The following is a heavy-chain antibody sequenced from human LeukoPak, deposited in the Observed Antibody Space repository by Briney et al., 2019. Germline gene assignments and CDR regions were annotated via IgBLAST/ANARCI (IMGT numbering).Heavy chain of an antibody. D-gene: IGHD3-10*01. CDR1: GYTFTGYY. CDR3: AVTMVRGVVGYFDY. V-gene: IGHV1-2*02. Sequence: GAAVKVSCKDSGYTFTGYYMHWVRQAPGQGLGWMGWINPNSGGTNYAQKFQGRVTMTRDTSISTAYMELSRLRSDDTAVYYCAVTMVRGVVGYFDYWGQGTLVTVSS. CDR2: INPNSGGT. J-gene: IGHJ4*02.